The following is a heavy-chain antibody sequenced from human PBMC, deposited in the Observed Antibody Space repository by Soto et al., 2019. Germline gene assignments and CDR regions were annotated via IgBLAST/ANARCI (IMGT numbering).Heavy chain of an antibody. V-gene: IGHV5-51*01. J-gene: IGHJ4*02. CDR1: WYRFADHC. Sequence: GELMKVPRRGSWYRFADHCIGCVRQMPGKGLEWMGIIYPGDSDTRYSPSFEGQVTMTVEKSISTAYLRWSSLKASDTAMYYCARLEYGDRSCFGFWGQGALVRVSS. CDR3: ARLEYGDRSCFGF. CDR2: IYPGDSDT. D-gene: IGHD4-17*01.